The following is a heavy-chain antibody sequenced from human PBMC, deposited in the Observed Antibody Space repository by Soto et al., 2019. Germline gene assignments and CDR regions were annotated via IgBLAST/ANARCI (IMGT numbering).Heavy chain of an antibody. J-gene: IGHJ4*02. CDR2: IYYSGST. Sequence: SETLSLTCTVSGGSISSYYWSWIRQPPGKGLEWIGYIYYSGSTNYNPSLKSRVTISVDTSKNQFSLKLSSVTAADTAVYYCARGNGDFWSGYSPPFAYWGQGTLVTVSS. CDR1: GGSISSYY. CDR3: ARGNGDFWSGYSPPFAY. V-gene: IGHV4-59*01. D-gene: IGHD3-3*01.